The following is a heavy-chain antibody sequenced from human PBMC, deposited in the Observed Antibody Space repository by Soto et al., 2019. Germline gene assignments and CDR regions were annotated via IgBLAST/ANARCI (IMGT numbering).Heavy chain of an antibody. CDR1: GFTFSSYS. Sequence: QVQLVESGGGVVQPGGSLRLSCAASGFTFSSYSMHWVRQTPGEALEWVAVISSDGSSKYYGDSVRGRFTISRDNSKNTLFLEMNSLRSEDTAVYYCAKDRGLAESGRWSHYYYGMDVWGQGTTVTVSS. J-gene: IGHJ6*02. CDR3: AKDRGLAESGRWSHYYYGMDV. V-gene: IGHV3-30*18. D-gene: IGHD1-26*01. CDR2: ISSDGSSK.